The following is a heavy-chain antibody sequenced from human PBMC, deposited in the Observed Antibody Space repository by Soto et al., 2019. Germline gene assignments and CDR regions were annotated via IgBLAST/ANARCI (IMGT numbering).Heavy chain of an antibody. D-gene: IGHD5-18*01. CDR2: ITIRTGNT. J-gene: IGHJ4*02. V-gene: IGHV3-48*02. CDR1: GSTISGCS. CDR3: VRDRDIYRDMVHADL. Sequence: GGSLRLSCEASGSTISGCSMNWVRQAPGKGLEWLAYITIRTGNTVYADSVRGRFTISADNAENSVFLQMNSLRDEDTAVYFCVRDRDIYRDMVHADLWGQGTLVTVSS.